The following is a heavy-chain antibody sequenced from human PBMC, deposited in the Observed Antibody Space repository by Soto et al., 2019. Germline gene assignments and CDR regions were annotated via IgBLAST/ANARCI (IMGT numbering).Heavy chain of an antibody. Sequence: EVQLVESGGGLVQPGGSLRLSCAASGFTVSSKYMSWVRQAPGKGLEWVSLIQSGGPTYYADSVKGRFTISRDTSENTVHLQMDSLSAEDTAVYYCARDDVLCDGGLCYGVPVDVWGKGTTVTVSS. CDR1: GFTVSSKY. CDR3: ARDDVLCDGGLCYGVPVDV. CDR2: IQSGGPT. J-gene: IGHJ6*03. V-gene: IGHV3-66*01. D-gene: IGHD2-15*01.